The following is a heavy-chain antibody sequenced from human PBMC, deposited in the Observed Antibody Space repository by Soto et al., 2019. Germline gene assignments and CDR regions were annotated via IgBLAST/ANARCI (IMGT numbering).Heavy chain of an antibody. D-gene: IGHD2-2*01. CDR3: ARDFRSTSSNYYYGMDF. CDR2: IIPIFGTA. V-gene: IGHV1-69*01. Sequence: QVQLVQSGAELKKPGSSVTVSCKASGGTFSSYAISWVRQAPGQGLEWMGGIIPIFGTANYAQKFQGRVTITADESTSTAYMELSSLRSEDTAVYYCARDFRSTSSNYYYGMDFWGQGTTVTFSS. J-gene: IGHJ6*02. CDR1: GGTFSSYA.